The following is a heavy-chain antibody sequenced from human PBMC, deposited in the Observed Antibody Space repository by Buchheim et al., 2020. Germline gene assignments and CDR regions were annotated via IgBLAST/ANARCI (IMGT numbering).Heavy chain of an antibody. D-gene: IGHD3-22*01. CDR1: GFTFSSYG. CDR3: ARASRHYDSSGYPSDY. Sequence: QVQLVESGGGVVQPGRSLRLSCAASGFTFSSYGMHWVRQAPGKGLEWVAVIWYDGSNKYYADSVKGRFTISRDNSKNTLYLKMNSLRAEDTAVYYCARASRHYDSSGYPSDYWGQGTL. J-gene: IGHJ4*02. CDR2: IWYDGSNK. V-gene: IGHV3-33*01.